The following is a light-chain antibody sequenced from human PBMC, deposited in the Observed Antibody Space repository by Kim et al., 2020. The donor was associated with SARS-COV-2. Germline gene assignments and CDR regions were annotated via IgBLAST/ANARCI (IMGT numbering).Light chain of an antibody. V-gene: IGLV1-47*01. CDR1: SSNIGRNY. CDR3: AAWDDSLSGWV. Sequence: QSVLTQPPSASGSPGQRVTISCSGSSSNIGRNYVYWYQQLPGTAPRLLIHRNNQRPSGVPDRFSGSKSGTSASLSISGLRSEDETDSYCAAWDDSLSGWVFGGGTQLTVL. CDR2: RNN. J-gene: IGLJ3*02.